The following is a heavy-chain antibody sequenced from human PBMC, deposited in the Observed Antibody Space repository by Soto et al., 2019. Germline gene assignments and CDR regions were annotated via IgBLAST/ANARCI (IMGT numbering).Heavy chain of an antibody. V-gene: IGHV4-39*01. CDR3: ARGPTYYDILTGYYSPSVGGMDV. J-gene: IGHJ6*02. Sequence: LSLTCTVSGGSLSSSSYYWGWIRQPPGKGLEWIGSIYYSGSTYYNPSLKSRVTISVDTSKNQFSLKLSSVTAADTAVYYCARGPTYYDILTGYYSPSVGGMDVWGQGTTVTVSS. D-gene: IGHD3-9*01. CDR2: IYYSGST. CDR1: GGSLSSSSYY.